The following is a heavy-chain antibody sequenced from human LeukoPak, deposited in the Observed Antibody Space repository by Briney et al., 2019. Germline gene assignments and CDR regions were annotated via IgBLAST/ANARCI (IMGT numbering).Heavy chain of an antibody. J-gene: IGHJ4*02. Sequence: SETLSLTCTVSGGSISSYYWSWIRQPPGKGLEGIGYIYYSWSTNYNPSLKRRVTISVDTSKNQFSLKLSSVTAAETAVYYCARHLYKVHHFDFWGQGTLVTVSS. CDR3: ARHLYKVHHFDF. CDR1: GGSISSYY. V-gene: IGHV4-59*08. D-gene: IGHD1-14*01. CDR2: IYYSWST.